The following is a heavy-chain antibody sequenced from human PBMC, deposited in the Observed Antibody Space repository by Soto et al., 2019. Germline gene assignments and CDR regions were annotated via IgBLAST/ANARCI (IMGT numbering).Heavy chain of an antibody. CDR2: IYYSGST. V-gene: IGHV4-59*01. CDR3: ARGSLRYSSGWMNYYYYGMDV. D-gene: IGHD6-19*01. Sequence: PSETLSLTCTVSGGSISSYYWSWIRQPPGKGLEWIGYIYYSGSTNYNPSLKSRVTISVDTSKNQFSLKLSSVTAADTAAYYCARGSLRYSSGWMNYYYYGMDVWGQGTTVTVSS. CDR1: GGSISSYY. J-gene: IGHJ6*02.